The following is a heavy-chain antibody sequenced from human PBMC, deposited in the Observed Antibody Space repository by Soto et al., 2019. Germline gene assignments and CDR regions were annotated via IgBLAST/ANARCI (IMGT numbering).Heavy chain of an antibody. D-gene: IGHD1-1*01. V-gene: IGHV2-5*02. CDR1: GFSLSTAAVG. J-gene: IGHJ4*02. CDR3: AHLHYWDATLGY. CDR2: IYWDDDK. Sequence: QITLKESGPTLVNPTQTVTLTCTFSGFSLSTAAVGVAWIRQPPGKALEWLAVIYWDDDKRYSPSLKIRLTITKDTSSNQVVLTVSNLDPVDTATYYCAHLHYWDATLGYCGQGLLVTVS.